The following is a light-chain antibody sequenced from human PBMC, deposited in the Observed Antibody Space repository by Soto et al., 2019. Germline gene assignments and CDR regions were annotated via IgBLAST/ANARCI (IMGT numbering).Light chain of an antibody. V-gene: IGKV3-11*01. J-gene: IGKJ2*01. CDR2: GAS. Sequence: EIVLTQSPATLSLSPGERATLSCRASQSVSSYLAWYQQKPGQAPRLLIYGASNRATGIPARFSGSGSGTDFSLTISSLESEDFAVYYCQHRGNWPRTFGQGTKLEIK. CDR1: QSVSSY. CDR3: QHRGNWPRT.